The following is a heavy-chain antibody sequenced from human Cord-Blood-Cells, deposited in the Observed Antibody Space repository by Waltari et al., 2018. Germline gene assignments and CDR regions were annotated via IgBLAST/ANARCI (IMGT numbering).Heavy chain of an antibody. CDR3: AGLNPYYYGSGSYFAFDI. J-gene: IGHJ3*02. V-gene: IGHV4-34*01. CDR1: GGSSSGSY. CDR2: INHSGST. Sequence: QVQLQQWGAGLLKPSETLSLTCAVYGGSSSGSYWSWIRQPPGKGLEWIGEINHSGSTNYNPSLKSRVTISVDTSKNQFSLKLSSVTAADTAVYYCAGLNPYYYGSGSYFAFDIWGQGTMVTVSS. D-gene: IGHD3-10*01.